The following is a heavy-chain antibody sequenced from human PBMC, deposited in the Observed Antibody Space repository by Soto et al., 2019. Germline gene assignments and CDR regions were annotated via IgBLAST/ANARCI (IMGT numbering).Heavy chain of an antibody. CDR3: ARGGGYCTPTSCAIDS. CDR2: VSLTGDRT. J-gene: IGHJ4*02. CDR1: RFDFSSYE. D-gene: IGHD2-8*01. Sequence: EVQLLESGGGLVQPGGSLRLSCVASRFDFSSYEMSWVRQAAGKGLEWVSRVSLTGDRTNYAGSVKGRFTVSRDNFKNALYLEMDSLRPDDTDIYYCARGGGYCTPTSCAIDSWGRGTPVTVSS. V-gene: IGHV3-23*01.